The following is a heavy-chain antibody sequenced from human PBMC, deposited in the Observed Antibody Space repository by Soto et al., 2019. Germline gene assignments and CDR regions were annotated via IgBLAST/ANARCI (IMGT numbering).Heavy chain of an antibody. J-gene: IGHJ3*02. CDR1: GFTFSSYS. Sequence: EVQLVESGGGLVKPGGSLRLSCAASGFTFSSYSMNWVRQAPGKGLQWVSCISRTSSYIYYADSVKGRFTISRDNLKNPLYLQMNTLRAEDMALYYCARDYTEYQPHDGFDICCKGTMVIVSS. CDR3: ARDYTEYQPHDGFDI. CDR2: ISRTSSYI. D-gene: IGHD2-2*01. V-gene: IGHV3-21*01.